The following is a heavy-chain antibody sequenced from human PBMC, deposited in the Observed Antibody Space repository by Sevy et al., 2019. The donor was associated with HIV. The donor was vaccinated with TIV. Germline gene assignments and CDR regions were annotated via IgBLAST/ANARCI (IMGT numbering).Heavy chain of an antibody. CDR3: ARDDSFDM. CDR2: ISETGDII. CDR1: GFAFSDDY. J-gene: IGHJ3*02. Sequence: GGSLRLSCAASGFAFSDDYMSWIRQAPGKGLEWLSYISETGDIINYADSVKGRFTISRDNAKNSVFLQVNRLRAEDTAMCYCARDDSFDMWGQGTMVTVSS. V-gene: IGHV3-11*01.